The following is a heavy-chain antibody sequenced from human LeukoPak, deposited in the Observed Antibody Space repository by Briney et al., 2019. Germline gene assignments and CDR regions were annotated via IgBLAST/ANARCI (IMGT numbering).Heavy chain of an antibody. Sequence: ASVKVSCKASGYTFTGYYMHWVRQAPEQGLEWMGWINPNSGSTNYAQKFQGRVTMTRDTSISTAYMELSRLRSDDTAVYYCARVSSGWSLFDDWGQGTLVTVSS. J-gene: IGHJ4*02. D-gene: IGHD6-19*01. CDR1: GYTFTGYY. CDR3: ARVSSGWSLFDD. V-gene: IGHV1-2*02. CDR2: INPNSGST.